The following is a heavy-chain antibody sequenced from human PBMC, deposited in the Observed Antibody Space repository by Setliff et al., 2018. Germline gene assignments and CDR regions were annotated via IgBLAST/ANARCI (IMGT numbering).Heavy chain of an antibody. CDR3: ARAPSTRGYSGYDS. V-gene: IGHV3-7*01. D-gene: IGHD5-12*01. CDR1: GFTFSSYW. Sequence: PGGSLRLSCAASGFTFSSYWMSWVRQAPGKGLEWVANIKQDGSEKYYVDSVKGRFTISRDNAKNSLYLQMNSLRDEDTAVYYCARAPSTRGYSGYDSWGQGTLVTVSS. CDR2: IKQDGSEK. J-gene: IGHJ5*02.